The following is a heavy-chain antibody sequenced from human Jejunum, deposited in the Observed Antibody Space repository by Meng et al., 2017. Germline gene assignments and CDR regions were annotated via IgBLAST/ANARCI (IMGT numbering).Heavy chain of an antibody. CDR1: GYSISGGSY. CDR2: IYPTEST. V-gene: IGHV4-38-2*02. J-gene: IGHJ4*02. CDR3: GRSGASQYYIAY. D-gene: IGHD5-12*01. Sequence: SETLSLTCTVSGYSISGGSYWGWIRQSPGRGLEWIGSIYPTESTYYNPSLKSRLTISMDTSKNQFSLKLGSVTAADTAVYYCGRSGASQYYIAYWGQGTRVTGYS.